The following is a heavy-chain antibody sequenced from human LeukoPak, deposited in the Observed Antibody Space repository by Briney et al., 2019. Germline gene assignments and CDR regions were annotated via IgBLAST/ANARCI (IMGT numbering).Heavy chain of an antibody. Sequence: PSQTLSLTCTVSGGSISSGSYYWSWIRQPAGKGLEWIGRIYTSGSTNYNPSLKSRVTISVDTSKNQFSLKLSSVTAADTAVYYCARGIAVAAPSWFDPWGQGTLVTVSS. J-gene: IGHJ5*02. CDR1: GGSISSGSYY. CDR3: ARGIAVAAPSWFDP. V-gene: IGHV4-61*02. CDR2: IYTSGST. D-gene: IGHD6-19*01.